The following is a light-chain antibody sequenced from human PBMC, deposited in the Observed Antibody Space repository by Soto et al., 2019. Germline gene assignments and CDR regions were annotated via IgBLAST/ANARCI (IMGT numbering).Light chain of an antibody. CDR2: DAS. CDR1: QSVSRSY. Sequence: EIIVMQSPATLALSPGERATLSVGASQSVSRSYVAWYQHRPGLAPRLLIHDASSRATGIPDRFSGTKSGTDCTLTIRRLEPEDAAVYYGQKYGSSQITFGQGTRLE. J-gene: IGKJ5*01. CDR3: QKYGSSQIT. V-gene: IGKV3D-20*01.